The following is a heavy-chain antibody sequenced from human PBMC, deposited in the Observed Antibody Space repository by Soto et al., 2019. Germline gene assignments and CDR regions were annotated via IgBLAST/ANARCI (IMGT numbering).Heavy chain of an antibody. V-gene: IGHV3-15*01. CDR2: IKSKSDGETA. J-gene: IGHJ4*02. CDR3: AITAMINRDSSTSFDY. D-gene: IGHD5-18*01. CDR1: GLTFSNVW. Sequence: PGGSLRLSCATSGLTFSNVWMTCFRQAPGNGLEWFGRIKSKSDGETADVAAPVKARFTISRDDSKNTVFLEMNSLKSEDTALYYCAITAMINRDSSTSFDYWGRGTQVTVSS.